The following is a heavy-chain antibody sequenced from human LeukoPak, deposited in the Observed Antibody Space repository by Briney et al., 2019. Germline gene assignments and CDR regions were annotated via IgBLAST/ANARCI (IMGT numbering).Heavy chain of an antibody. J-gene: IGHJ4*02. Sequence: ASVKVSCKASGYTFTSYGISWVRQAPGQGLEWMGWISAYNGNTNYAQKFQGRVTITADESTSTAYMELSSLRSEDTAVYYCARAGGRGAWTLDYWGQGTLVTVSS. V-gene: IGHV1-18*01. CDR1: GYTFTSYG. CDR3: ARAGGRGAWTLDY. CDR2: ISAYNGNT. D-gene: IGHD1-26*01.